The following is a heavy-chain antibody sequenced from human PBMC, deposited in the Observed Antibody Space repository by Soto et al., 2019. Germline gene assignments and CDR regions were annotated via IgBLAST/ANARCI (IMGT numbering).Heavy chain of an antibody. CDR2: IYHSGST. J-gene: IGHJ4*02. CDR3: ARHVVTTAGEFDY. V-gene: IGHV4-30-2*01. D-gene: IGHD2-21*02. Sequence: SETLSLTCAVSGGSISSGGYSWSWNRQPPGKGLEWIGYIYHSGSTYYNPSLKSRVTISIDRSKNQFSLKLSSVTAADTAVYYCARHVVTTAGEFDYWGQGTLVTVSS. CDR1: GGSISSGGYS.